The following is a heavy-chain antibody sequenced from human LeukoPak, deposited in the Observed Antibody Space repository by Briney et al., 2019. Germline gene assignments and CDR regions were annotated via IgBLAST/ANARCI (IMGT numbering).Heavy chain of an antibody. CDR3: ARDAGYCSGGSCHFYGMDV. V-gene: IGHV1-2*06. D-gene: IGHD2-15*01. CDR2: INPNSGGT. J-gene: IGHJ6*02. Sequence: ASVKVSCKASGYTFTGYYMHWVRQAPGQGLEWMGRINPNSGGTNYAQKFQGRVTMTRDTSISTAYMELSRLRSDDTAVYYCARDAGYCSGGSCHFYGMDVWGQGTTVTVSS. CDR1: GYTFTGYY.